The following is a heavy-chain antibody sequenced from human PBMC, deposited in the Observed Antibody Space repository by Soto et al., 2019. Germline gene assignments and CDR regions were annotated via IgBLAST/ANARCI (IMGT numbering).Heavy chain of an antibody. CDR1: GGSISSSSYY. D-gene: IGHD1-7*01. Sequence: PSETLSLTCTVSGGSISSSSYYWGWIRQPPGKGLEWIGSIYYSGSTYYNPSLKSRVTISVDTSKNQFSLKLSSVTAADTAVYYCARLQGTTYYYYYGMDVWGQGTTVTVSS. CDR2: IYYSGST. V-gene: IGHV4-39*01. CDR3: ARLQGTTYYYYYGMDV. J-gene: IGHJ6*02.